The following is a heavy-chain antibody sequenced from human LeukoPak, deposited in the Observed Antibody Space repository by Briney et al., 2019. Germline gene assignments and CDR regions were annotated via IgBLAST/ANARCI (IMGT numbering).Heavy chain of an antibody. V-gene: IGHV4-34*01. D-gene: IGHD6-6*01. CDR2: INHSGST. Sequence: SETLSLTCAVYGGSFSGYYWSWIRQPPGKGLEWIGEINHSGSTNYNPSLKSRVTISVDTSKNQFSLKLSSVTAADTAVYYCEREEAYSSSSDAFDIWGQGTMVTVSS. J-gene: IGHJ3*02. CDR3: EREEAYSSSSDAFDI. CDR1: GGSFSGYY.